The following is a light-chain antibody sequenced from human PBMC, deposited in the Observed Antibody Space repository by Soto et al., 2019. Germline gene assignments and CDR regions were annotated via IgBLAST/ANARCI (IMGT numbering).Light chain of an antibody. V-gene: IGLV2-14*01. J-gene: IGLJ1*01. CDR2: EVS. Sequence: QSALTQPASVSGSPGQSITISCTGTSSDVGGYNYVSWYQQRPGKVPKLILFEVSKRPSGVSGRFSGSKSGNTASLTISGLQAEDEADYYCCSFTSSNTHVFGTGTKLTVL. CDR1: SSDVGGYNY. CDR3: CSFTSSNTHV.